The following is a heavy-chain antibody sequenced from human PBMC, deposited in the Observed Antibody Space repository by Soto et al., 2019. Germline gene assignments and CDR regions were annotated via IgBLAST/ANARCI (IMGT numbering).Heavy chain of an antibody. CDR1: GGSISSGDDY. D-gene: IGHD6-19*01. Sequence: SETLSLTCTVSGGSISSGDDYWSWIRQPPGKGLEWIAYVYYTGGSYYNPSPKSRATISVDTSKNQFSLKVSSVTATDTAVYYCARDYRSGYDNWGQGILVTVSS. CDR3: ARDYRSGYDN. CDR2: VYYTGGS. V-gene: IGHV4-30-4*01. J-gene: IGHJ4*02.